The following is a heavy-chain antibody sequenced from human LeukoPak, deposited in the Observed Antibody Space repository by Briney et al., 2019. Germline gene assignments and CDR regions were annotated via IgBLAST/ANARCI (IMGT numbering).Heavy chain of an antibody. CDR3: AKARPRGVIIVNFDY. D-gene: IGHD3-10*01. CDR1: GFTFSSYW. V-gene: IGHV3-23*01. CDR2: ISGSGGST. J-gene: IGHJ4*02. Sequence: PGGSLRLSCAASGFTFSSYWMHWVRQAPGKGLEWVSAISGSGGSTYYADSVKGRFTISRDNSKNTLYLQMNSLRAEDTAVYYCAKARPRGVIIVNFDYWGQGTLVTVSS.